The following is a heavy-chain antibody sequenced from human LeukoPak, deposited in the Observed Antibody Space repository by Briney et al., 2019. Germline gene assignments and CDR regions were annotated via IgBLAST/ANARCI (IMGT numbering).Heavy chain of an antibody. J-gene: IGHJ4*02. CDR3: ARDLGGTYYVQKPFDY. CDR1: GFTFRHYA. D-gene: IGHD1-26*01. V-gene: IGHV3-30*04. Sequence: GGSLRLSCAASGFTFRHYAMHWVRQAPGKGLEWVAVISYDGNNKYYADSVKGRFTISRDKSKNTLYLQMNSLRAEDTAVYYCARDLGGTYYVQKPFDYWGQGTLVTVPP. CDR2: ISYDGNNK.